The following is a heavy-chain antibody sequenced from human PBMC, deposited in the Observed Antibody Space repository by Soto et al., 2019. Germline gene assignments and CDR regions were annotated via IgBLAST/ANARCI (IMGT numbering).Heavy chain of an antibody. D-gene: IGHD3-3*01. CDR3: ERGQYYDFWGGYPYGMDV. CDR2: IYYRWST. J-gene: IGHJ6*02. V-gene: IGHV4-59*01. CDR1: GGSISSYY. Sequence: SETLSLTCTVSGGSISSYYWSWIRQPPGKGLEWIGYIYYRWSTNYNPSLKSRVTISVDTSKTQFHLKLSSVTAADMAVYYCERGQYYDFWGGYPYGMDVWGQGTTVTVSS.